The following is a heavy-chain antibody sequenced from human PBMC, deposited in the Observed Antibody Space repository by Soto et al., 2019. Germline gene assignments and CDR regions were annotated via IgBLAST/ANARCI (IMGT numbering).Heavy chain of an antibody. CDR2: IIPILGIA. Sequence: QVQLVQSGAEVKKPGSSVKVSCKASGGTFSSYTISWVRQAPGQGLEWMGRIIPILGIANYAQKFQGRVTITADKSTNTAYMELSSLRSEDTAVYYCARDANYDFWSGYLHMDVWGKGTTVTVSS. CDR1: GGTFSSYT. D-gene: IGHD3-3*01. CDR3: ARDANYDFWSGYLHMDV. V-gene: IGHV1-69*08. J-gene: IGHJ6*03.